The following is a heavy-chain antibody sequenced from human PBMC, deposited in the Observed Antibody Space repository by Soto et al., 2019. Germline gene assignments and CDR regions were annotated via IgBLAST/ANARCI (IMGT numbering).Heavy chain of an antibody. J-gene: IGHJ5*02. CDR2: IITIFGTA. CDR3: ALEVGSTRYCSAP. V-gene: IGHV1-69*01. Sequence: QVQLVQSGAEVKKPGSSVKVSCKASGGTFSSYAISWVRQPPGQGLEWVGGIITIFGTANYAQKFQGRVTITADESTSTASMALISLRSEDTAVYYCALEVGSTRYCSAPWGQGTLVTVSS. CDR1: GGTFSSYA. D-gene: IGHD1-26*01.